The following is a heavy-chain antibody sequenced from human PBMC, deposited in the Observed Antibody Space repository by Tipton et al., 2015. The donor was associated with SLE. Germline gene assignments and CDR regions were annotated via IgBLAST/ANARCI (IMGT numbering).Heavy chain of an antibody. CDR2: IYYRGTA. D-gene: IGHD4-23*01. Sequence: LSLTCTVSGGSISSGSNWWGWIRQPPGKGLEWIGYIYYRGTAYYNPSLRSRVTVSVDTSKNQFSLRLNSVTAVDTAVYYCARTFYGGGDAFDVWGQGTKVSVSS. CDR3: ARTFYGGGDAFDV. CDR1: GGSISSGSNW. V-gene: IGHV4-28*01. J-gene: IGHJ3*01.